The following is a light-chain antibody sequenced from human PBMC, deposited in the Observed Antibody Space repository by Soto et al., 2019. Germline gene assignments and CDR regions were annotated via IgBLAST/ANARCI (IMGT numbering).Light chain of an antibody. CDR2: GAS. J-gene: IGKJ5*01. Sequence: DIMLPQSPSTLSASPGDRATLSCRAGQNIHTNLAWYQQKPGQAPRLLFYGASTGATGLPARFSGSGSGTEFTLTINSLQAEECAVYYCQQYYKWPRTFGQGRRLAIK. CDR3: QQYYKWPRT. CDR1: QNIHTN. V-gene: IGKV3-15*01.